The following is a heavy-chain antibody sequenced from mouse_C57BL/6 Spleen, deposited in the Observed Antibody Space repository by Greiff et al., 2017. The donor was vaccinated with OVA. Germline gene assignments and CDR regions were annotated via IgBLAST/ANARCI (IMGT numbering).Heavy chain of an antibody. J-gene: IGHJ4*01. V-gene: IGHV7-3*02. CDR1: GFTFTDYY. CDR3: ARVWHYAMDY. CDR2: IRNKANGYTT. Sequence: EVQLVESGGGLVQPGGSLRLSCATSGFTFTDYYMSWVRQPPGKALEWLGFIRNKANGYTTEYSASVKGRFTISRDNSQSILYLQMNTLRAEDSATYYCARVWHYAMDYWGQGTSVTVSS.